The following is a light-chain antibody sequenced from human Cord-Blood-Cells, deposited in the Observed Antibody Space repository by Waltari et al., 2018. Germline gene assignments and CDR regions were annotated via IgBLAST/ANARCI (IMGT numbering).Light chain of an antibody. CDR1: QSVLYSSNNKTY. CDR3: QQYYSTPVT. V-gene: IGKV4-1*01. Sequence: DIVMTQSPDSLAVSLGERATINCKSSQSVLYSSNNKTYLAWYHQKPGQPPKLLIYWASTRESGVPDRFSGSGSGTDFTLTISSLQAEDVAVYYCQQYYSTPVTFGGGTKVEIK. J-gene: IGKJ4*01. CDR2: WAS.